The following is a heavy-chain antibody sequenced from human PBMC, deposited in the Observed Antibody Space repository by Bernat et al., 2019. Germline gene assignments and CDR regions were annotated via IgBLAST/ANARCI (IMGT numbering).Heavy chain of an antibody. CDR2: IWYDGSNK. Sequence: QVQLVESGGGVVQPGRSLRLSCAASGFTFSSYGMHWVRQAPGKGLEWVAVIWYDGSNKYYADSVKGRFTISRDNSKNTLYLQMNSLRAEDTAVYYCARAGVKRGIAAVGTAFDYWGQGTLVTVSS. V-gene: IGHV3-33*01. J-gene: IGHJ4*02. CDR1: GFTFSSYG. D-gene: IGHD6-13*01. CDR3: ARAGVKRGIAAVGTAFDY.